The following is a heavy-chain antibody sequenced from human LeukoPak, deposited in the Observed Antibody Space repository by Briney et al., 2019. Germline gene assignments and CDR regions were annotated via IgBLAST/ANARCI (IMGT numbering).Heavy chain of an antibody. CDR3: ARDGLAAAGTPGAFDI. CDR2: IYTSGST. D-gene: IGHD6-13*01. J-gene: IGHJ3*02. Sequence: SVTLSLTCTVSGGSISSSGYQWGWIRQPPGKGLEWIGRIYTSGSTNYNPSLKSRVTMSVDTSKNQFSLKLSSVTAADTAVYYCARDGLAAAGTPGAFDIWGQGTMVTVSS. CDR1: GGSISSSGYQ. V-gene: IGHV4-39*07.